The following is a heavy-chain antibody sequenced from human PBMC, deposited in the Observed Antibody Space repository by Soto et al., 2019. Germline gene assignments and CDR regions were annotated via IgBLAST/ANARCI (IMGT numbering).Heavy chain of an antibody. CDR2: IYYSGST. J-gene: IGHJ4*02. D-gene: IGHD4-17*01. CDR1: GGSISSYY. Sequence: SETLSLTCTVSGGSISSYYWSWIRQPPGKGLEWIGYIYYSGSTNYNPSLKSRVTISVDTSKNQFSLKLSSVTAADTAVYYCAREAGDYADYWGQGTLVTVSS. V-gene: IGHV4-59*01. CDR3: AREAGDYADY.